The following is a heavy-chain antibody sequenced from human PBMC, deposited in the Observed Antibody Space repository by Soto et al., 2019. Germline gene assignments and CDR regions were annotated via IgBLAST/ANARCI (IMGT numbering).Heavy chain of an antibody. J-gene: IGHJ1*01. Sequence: LSLTCAASGFTFSSYGMHWVRQAPGKGLEWVAVIWYDGSNKYYADSVKGRFTISRDNSKNTLYLQMNSLRAEDTAVYYCARDPGPTSTRFQHWGQGTLVTVSS. D-gene: IGHD2-2*01. CDR2: IWYDGSNK. CDR1: GFTFSSYG. CDR3: ARDPGPTSTRFQH. V-gene: IGHV3-33*01.